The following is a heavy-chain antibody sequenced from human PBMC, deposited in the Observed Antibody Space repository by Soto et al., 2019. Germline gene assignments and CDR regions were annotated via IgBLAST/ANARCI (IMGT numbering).Heavy chain of an antibody. V-gene: IGHV4-39*07. D-gene: IGHD5-12*01. CDR1: GGSISSSSYY. Sequence: SETLSLTCTVSGGSISSSSYYWGWIRQPPGKGLEWIGSIYYSGSTYYNPSLKSRVTISVDTSKNQFSLKLSSVTAADTAVYYCARGNLVAIDYWRQATLVTVPS. CDR3: ARGNLVAIDY. J-gene: IGHJ4*02. CDR2: IYYSGST.